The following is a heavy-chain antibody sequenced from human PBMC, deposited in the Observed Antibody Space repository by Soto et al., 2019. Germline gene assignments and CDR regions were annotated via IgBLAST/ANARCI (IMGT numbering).Heavy chain of an antibody. Sequence: VGSLRLSCAASGFTFSSYGMHWVRQAPGKGLEWVAVISYDGSNKYYADSVKGRFTISRDNSKNTLYLQMNSLRAEDTAVYYCAKDVVVGATTGLGDYYYFYGMDVWGQGTTVTVSS. D-gene: IGHD1-26*01. J-gene: IGHJ6*02. V-gene: IGHV3-30*18. CDR1: GFTFSSYG. CDR3: AKDVVVGATTGLGDYYYFYGMDV. CDR2: ISYDGSNK.